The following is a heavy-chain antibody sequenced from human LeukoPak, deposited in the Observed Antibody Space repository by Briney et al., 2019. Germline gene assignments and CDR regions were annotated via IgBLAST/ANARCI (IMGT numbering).Heavy chain of an antibody. Sequence: GGSLRLSCAASGFTFRNAWMAWVRQVPGKGLEWVGRIKSKSVGATTDYGAPVKGRFTISRDDSINTLYLQINSLKTEDTAVYYCTTHGDLLFDYWGQGTLVTVSS. CDR2: IKSKSVGATT. CDR3: TTHGDLLFDY. V-gene: IGHV3-15*01. J-gene: IGHJ4*02. CDR1: GFTFRNAW. D-gene: IGHD2-21*02.